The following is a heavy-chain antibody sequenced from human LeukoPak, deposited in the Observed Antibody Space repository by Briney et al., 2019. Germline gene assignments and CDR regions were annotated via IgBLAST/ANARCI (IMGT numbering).Heavy chain of an antibody. D-gene: IGHD3-3*01. Sequence: SETLSLTCTVSGGSISTYYWSWIRQPPGKGLEWIGEVHLDGRTNYNPSLKSRLIMSVDLPENHISLKLTSVTAADTAVYYCAREGGFYRPLDYSGQGTLVTVSS. CDR1: GGSISTYY. V-gene: IGHV4-59*12. CDR3: AREGGFYRPLDY. CDR2: VHLDGRT. J-gene: IGHJ4*02.